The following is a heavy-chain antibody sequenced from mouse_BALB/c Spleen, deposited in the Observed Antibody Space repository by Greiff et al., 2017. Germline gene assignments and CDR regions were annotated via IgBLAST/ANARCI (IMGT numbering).Heavy chain of an antibody. CDR3: AREGDGYSFAY. V-gene: IGHV1-80*01. CDR1: GYAFSSYW. J-gene: IGHJ3*01. D-gene: IGHD2-3*01. Sequence: QVQLQQSGAELVRPGSSVKISCKASGYAFSSYWMNWVKQRPGQGLEWIGQIYPGDGDTNYNGKFKGKATLTADKSSSTAYMQLSSLTSEDSAVYFCAREGDGYSFAYWGQGTLVTVSA. CDR2: IYPGDGDT.